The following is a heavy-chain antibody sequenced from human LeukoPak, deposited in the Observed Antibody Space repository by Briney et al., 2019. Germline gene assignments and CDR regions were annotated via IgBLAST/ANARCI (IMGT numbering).Heavy chain of an antibody. Sequence: SETLSLTCTVSGGSISSGIYYWGWIRQPPGKGLEWIGNIYYSGSTYYNPSLKSRVTISVDTSKNQFSLKLSSVTAADTAVYYCARVIGWGYYYDSSGYYHGYFDYWGQGTLVTVSS. CDR1: GGSISSGIYY. CDR2: IYYSGST. V-gene: IGHV4-39*07. D-gene: IGHD3-22*01. J-gene: IGHJ4*02. CDR3: ARVIGWGYYYDSSGYYHGYFDY.